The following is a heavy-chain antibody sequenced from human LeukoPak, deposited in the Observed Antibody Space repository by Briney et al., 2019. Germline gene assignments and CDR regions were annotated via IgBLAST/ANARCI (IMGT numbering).Heavy chain of an antibody. CDR3: ARGELYGDYDRAGPFDY. D-gene: IGHD4-17*01. V-gene: IGHV3-21*01. CDR2: ISSRSSYI. CDR1: GFTFSSYS. J-gene: IGHJ4*02. Sequence: GGSLRLSCAASGFTFSSYSMNWVRQAQGRGLEWVSSISSRSSYIYYADSVKGRFTISRDNAKNSLYLQMNSLRAEDTAVYYCARGELYGDYDRAGPFDYWGQGTLVTVSS.